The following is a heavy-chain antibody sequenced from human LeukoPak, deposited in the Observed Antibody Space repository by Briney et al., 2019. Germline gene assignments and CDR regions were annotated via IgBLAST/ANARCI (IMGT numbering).Heavy chain of an antibody. D-gene: IGHD2-2*01. J-gene: IGHJ4*02. Sequence: GGSLRLSCAASGFTVPTNYMTWVRQAPGKGLEWVSIVYSDDSTYYADSVKGRFTISRDNSKSTLYLQMNSLRVEDTAVYYCARDWGYCSSTSCHVFDYWGQGTLVTVSS. CDR3: ARDWGYCSSTSCHVFDY. V-gene: IGHV3-53*01. CDR2: VYSDDST. CDR1: GFTVPTNY.